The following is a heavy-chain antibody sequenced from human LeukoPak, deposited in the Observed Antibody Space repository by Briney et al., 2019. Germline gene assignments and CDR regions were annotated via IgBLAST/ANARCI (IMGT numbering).Heavy chain of an antibody. Sequence: GGSLRLSCAASGFTFSSYAMSWVRQAPGKELEWVSAISGSGGSTYYADSVKGRFTISRDNSKNTLYLQMNSLRAEDTAVYYCAKGVPRRDIVATISAYWGQGTLVTVSS. CDR1: GFTFSSYA. V-gene: IGHV3-23*01. J-gene: IGHJ4*02. D-gene: IGHD5-12*01. CDR3: AKGVPRRDIVATISAY. CDR2: ISGSGGST.